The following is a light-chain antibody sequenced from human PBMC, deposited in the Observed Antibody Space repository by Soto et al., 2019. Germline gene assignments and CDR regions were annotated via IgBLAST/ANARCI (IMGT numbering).Light chain of an antibody. CDR2: STN. V-gene: IGLV8-61*01. J-gene: IGLJ3*02. CDR3: VLYMGSGIWV. CDR1: SGSVSTSYY. Sequence: QAVVTQEPSFSVSPGRTVTLTCGLSSGSVSTSYYPSWYQQTPGQAPRTLIYSTNTRSSGVPDRFSGSILGNKAALTITGAKADDESDYYCVLYMGSGIWVFGGGTKLTV.